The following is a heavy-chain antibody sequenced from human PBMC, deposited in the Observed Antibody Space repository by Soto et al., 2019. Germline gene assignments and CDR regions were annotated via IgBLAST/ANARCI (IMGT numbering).Heavy chain of an antibody. J-gene: IGHJ4*02. Sequence: PSETLSLTCTVSGGSISSYYWSWIRQPPGKGLEWIGYFYYSGNTNYNPSLKSRVTISVDTSKNQFSLKLSSVTAADTAVYYCARGGWKLFDYWGQGTLVTVSS. D-gene: IGHD6-19*01. V-gene: IGHV4-59*01. CDR1: GGSISSYY. CDR2: FYYSGNT. CDR3: ARGGWKLFDY.